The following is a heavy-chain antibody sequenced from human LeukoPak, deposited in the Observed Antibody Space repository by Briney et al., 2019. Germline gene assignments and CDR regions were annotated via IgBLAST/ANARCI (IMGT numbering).Heavy chain of an antibody. D-gene: IGHD5-12*01. V-gene: IGHV1-3*01. Sequence: ASVKVSCKASGYTFTTYAMHWVRQAPGQRLEWMGWMNAGNGNTKYSQKFQGRVTITRDTSASTAYMELSSLRSEDTAVYYCARVGYSGYDSRPVFDYWGQGTLVTVSS. CDR3: ARVGYSGYDSRPVFDY. CDR1: GYTFTTYA. CDR2: MNAGNGNT. J-gene: IGHJ4*02.